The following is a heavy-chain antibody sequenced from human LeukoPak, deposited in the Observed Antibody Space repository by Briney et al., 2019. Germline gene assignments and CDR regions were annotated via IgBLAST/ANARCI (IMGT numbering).Heavy chain of an antibody. CDR3: ARGYYDILTGYFRFDP. CDR1: GASMTSYY. J-gene: IGHJ5*02. Sequence: SETLSLTCTVSGASMTSYYWSWIRQPPGKGLEWIGYIYYSGSTNYNPSLKSRVTISVDTSKNQFSLKLSSVTAADTAVYYCARGYYDILTGYFRFDPWGQGTLVTVSS. CDR2: IYYSGST. V-gene: IGHV4-59*01. D-gene: IGHD3-9*01.